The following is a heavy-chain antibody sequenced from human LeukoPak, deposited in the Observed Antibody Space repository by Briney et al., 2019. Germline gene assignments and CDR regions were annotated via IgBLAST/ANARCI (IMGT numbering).Heavy chain of an antibody. J-gene: IGHJ5*02. D-gene: IGHD6-25*01. CDR2: INPNSGGT. CDR1: GYTFTGYY. CDR3: ARVRSGDVWFDP. V-gene: IGHV1-2*02. Sequence: GASVKVSCKASGYTFTGYYMHWVRQAPGQGLEWMGWINPNSGGTNYAQKFQGRVTMTRDTSISTAYMEPSRLRSDDTAVYYCARVRSGDVWFDPWGQGTLVTVSS.